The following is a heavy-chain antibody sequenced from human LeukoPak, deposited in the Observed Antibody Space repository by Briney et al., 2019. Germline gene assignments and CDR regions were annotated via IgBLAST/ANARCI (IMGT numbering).Heavy chain of an antibody. Sequence: PGGSLRLSRAASGLTFDDYAMHSVRQAPGKGLEWVSGISWNSGSIGYADSVKGRFTISRDNAKNTLYLQINSLRAEDTALYYCAKEQMAGAFDYWGQGTLVTVSS. CDR1: GLTFDDYA. D-gene: IGHD6-19*01. J-gene: IGHJ4*02. CDR3: AKEQMAGAFDY. V-gene: IGHV3-9*01. CDR2: ISWNSGSI.